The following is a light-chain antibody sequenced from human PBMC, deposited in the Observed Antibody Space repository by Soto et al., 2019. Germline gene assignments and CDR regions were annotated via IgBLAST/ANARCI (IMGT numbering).Light chain of an antibody. CDR1: SSDVGGYKY. J-gene: IGLJ2*01. Sequence: QLVLTQPASVSGSPGQSITISCTGTSSDVGGYKYVSWYQQHPGKAPKLMIYDVSNRPSGVSDRFSGSKSGNTASLTISGLQAEDEADYYCSSYTSSGTLVVFGGGTKVTVL. V-gene: IGLV2-14*01. CDR2: DVS. CDR3: SSYTSSGTLVV.